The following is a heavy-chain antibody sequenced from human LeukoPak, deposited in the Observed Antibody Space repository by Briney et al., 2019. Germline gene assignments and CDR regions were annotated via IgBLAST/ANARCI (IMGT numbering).Heavy chain of an antibody. CDR1: GFTFSSYA. J-gene: IGHJ4*02. CDR2: ISGSGGST. D-gene: IGHD3-22*01. CDR3: AMRTTYYYDSSGYYDY. V-gene: IGHV3-23*01. Sequence: GGSLRLSCAASGFTFSSYAMSWVRQAPGKGLEWVSAISGSGGSTYYADSVKGRFTISRDNSKNTLYLQMNSLRAEDTAVYYCAMRTTYYYDSSGYYDYWGQGTLVTVSS.